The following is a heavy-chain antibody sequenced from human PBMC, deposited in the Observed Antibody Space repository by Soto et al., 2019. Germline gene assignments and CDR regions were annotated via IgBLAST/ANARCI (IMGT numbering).Heavy chain of an antibody. CDR3: AREGGRYCTGGSCQVDY. CDR1: GGSISSSSYY. CDR2: IYYSGNT. J-gene: IGHJ4*02. Sequence: QLQLQESGPGLVKPSETLSLTCTVSGGSISSSSYYWGWIRQPPGKGLEWIGGIYYSGNTYYTPSLTSRVTISVDTSKNQFSLKLSSVTAADTAVYYCAREGGRYCTGGSCQVDYWGQGTLVTVSS. V-gene: IGHV4-39*02. D-gene: IGHD2-15*01.